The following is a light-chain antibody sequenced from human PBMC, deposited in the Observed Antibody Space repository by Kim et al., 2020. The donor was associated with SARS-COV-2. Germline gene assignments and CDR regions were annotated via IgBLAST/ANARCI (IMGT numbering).Light chain of an antibody. J-gene: IGKJ1*01. CDR3: QQYGTSRT. V-gene: IGKV3-20*01. CDR1: QSVSSNY. Sequence: LSQGERVTLSCRASQSVSSNYLAWYQQKPGQAPRLLIYGASSRAAGIPDRFSGSGSGTDFTLTISRLEPEDFAVYYCQQYGTSRTFGQGTKVDIK. CDR2: GAS.